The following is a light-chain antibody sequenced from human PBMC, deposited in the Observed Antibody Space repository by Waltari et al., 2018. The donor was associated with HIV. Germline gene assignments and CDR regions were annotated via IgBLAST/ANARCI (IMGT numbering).Light chain of an antibody. CDR2: KDT. Sequence: SSDLTQSPSLTLSPGQTATITCSGDVLANHSSFRYHRKPGQAPLLLIYKDTERPSKIPERFSASTSGTTVTLTISGVRAEDEADYFCQSADTSGTSVLFGGGTTLTVL. CDR3: QSADTSGTSVL. CDR1: VLANHS. V-gene: IGLV3-25*03. J-gene: IGLJ2*01.